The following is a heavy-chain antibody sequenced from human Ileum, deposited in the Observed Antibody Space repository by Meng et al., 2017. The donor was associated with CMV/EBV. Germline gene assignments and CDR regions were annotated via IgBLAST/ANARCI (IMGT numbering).Heavy chain of an antibody. V-gene: IGHV3-48*03. D-gene: IGHD3-16*01. CDR3: ARVGGSWGYYYGMDV. CDR2: ISSSGSTI. J-gene: IGHJ6*02. CDR1: GFTFSSYE. Sequence: GGSLRLSCAASGFTFSSYEMNWVRQAPGKGLGWVSYISSSGSTIYYADSVKGRFTISRDNAKNSLYLQMNSLRAEDTAVYYCARVGGSWGYYYGMDVWGQGTTVTVSS.